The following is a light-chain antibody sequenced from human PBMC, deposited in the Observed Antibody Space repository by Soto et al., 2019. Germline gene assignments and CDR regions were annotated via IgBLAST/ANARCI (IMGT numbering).Light chain of an antibody. CDR3: QQSGSSPPYT. J-gene: IGKJ2*01. CDR1: QSVTTSH. V-gene: IGKV3-20*01. CDR2: GAS. Sequence: EIVLTQSPGTLSLSPGQRATLSCRASQSVTTSHLVWFQQKPGQAPRLLIYGASTTATGIPDRFSGSGSVTDFTVTISRLEPDDSAVYYCQQSGSSPPYTVGQGTKLEIK.